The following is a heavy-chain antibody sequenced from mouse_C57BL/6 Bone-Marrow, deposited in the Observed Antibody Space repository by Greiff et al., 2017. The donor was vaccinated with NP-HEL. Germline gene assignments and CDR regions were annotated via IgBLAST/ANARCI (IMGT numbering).Heavy chain of an antibody. CDR3: ARERGPFHYFDY. Sequence: VQLQQPGAELVKPWASVKLSCKASGYTFTSYWMHWVKQRPGQGLEWIGMIHPNSGSTNYNEKFKSKATLTVDKSSSTAYMQLSSLTSEDSAVYYCARERGPFHYFDYWGQGTTLTVSS. CDR1: GYTFTSYW. J-gene: IGHJ2*01. V-gene: IGHV1-64*01. CDR2: IHPNSGST.